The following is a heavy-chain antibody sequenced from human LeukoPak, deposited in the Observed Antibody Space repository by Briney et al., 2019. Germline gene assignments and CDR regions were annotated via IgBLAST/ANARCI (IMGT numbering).Heavy chain of an antibody. D-gene: IGHD6-13*01. Sequence: GGSLRLSCAASGFTSTDYYMTWIRQAPGKGLEWVSYISRNGDTRYYADSVKGRFTISRDNSKNTLYLQMNSLRAEDTAVYYCAKDPEQGSSWHYYYYYYGMDVWGQGTTVTVSS. CDR2: ISRNGDTR. V-gene: IGHV3-11*01. CDR1: GFTSTDYY. J-gene: IGHJ6*02. CDR3: AKDPEQGSSWHYYYYYYGMDV.